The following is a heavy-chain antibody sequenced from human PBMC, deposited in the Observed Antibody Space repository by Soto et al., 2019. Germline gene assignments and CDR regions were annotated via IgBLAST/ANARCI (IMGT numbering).Heavy chain of an antibody. J-gene: IGHJ4*02. D-gene: IGHD2-15*01. Sequence: QVQLVQSVAEVKKPGASVKVSCKASGYTFTSYGISWVRQAPGQGLEWMGWISAYNGNTNYAQKLQGRVTMTTDTSESTVHMELRSLRSDDTAVYYCARDRQGAAATSCYFDYWGPGTLVTGSS. CDR1: GYTFTSYG. CDR2: ISAYNGNT. V-gene: IGHV1-18*01. CDR3: ARDRQGAAATSCYFDY.